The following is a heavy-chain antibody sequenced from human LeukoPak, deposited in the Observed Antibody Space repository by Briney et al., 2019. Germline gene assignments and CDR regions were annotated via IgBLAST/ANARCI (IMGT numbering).Heavy chain of an antibody. CDR3: AVGYSYGFMDV. Sequence: PSETLSLTCSVSGGSITYYYWSWIRQPPGMGLEWIGYIYYSGSTSYNPSLKSRVTISVDTAKQFSLKLRSVTAADTAVYYCAVGYSYGFMDVWGKGTTVTVSS. J-gene: IGHJ6*04. V-gene: IGHV4-59*01. CDR1: GGSITYYY. D-gene: IGHD5-18*01. CDR2: IYYSGST.